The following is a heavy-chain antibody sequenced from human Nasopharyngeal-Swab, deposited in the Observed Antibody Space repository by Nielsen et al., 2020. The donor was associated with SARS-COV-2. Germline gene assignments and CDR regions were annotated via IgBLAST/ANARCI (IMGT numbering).Heavy chain of an antibody. CDR3: ASGRGDFHFDY. CDR1: GGSISSSSYY. D-gene: IGHD2-21*02. Sequence: SETLSLTCTVSGGSISSSSYYWGWIRQPPGKGLEWIGSIYYSGSTYYNPSLKSRVTISVDTSKNQFSLKLSSVTAADTAVYYCASGRGDFHFDYWGQGTLVTVSS. CDR2: IYYSGST. V-gene: IGHV4-39*07. J-gene: IGHJ4*02.